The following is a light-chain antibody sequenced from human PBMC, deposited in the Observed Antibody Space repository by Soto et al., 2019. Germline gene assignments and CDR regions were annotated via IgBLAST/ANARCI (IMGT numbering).Light chain of an antibody. CDR2: GAS. CDR1: QSVSSN. CDR3: QQYNSWPPYS. J-gene: IGKJ2*01. V-gene: IGKV3-15*01. Sequence: EVVMTQSPATVSVSPGERATLSCRASQSVSSNLAWYPQNPGQAPRLLIYGASTRATGTPARFSGSGSGTEFTLTISSLQSEDFAVYYCQQYNSWPPYSFGQGTKLEIK.